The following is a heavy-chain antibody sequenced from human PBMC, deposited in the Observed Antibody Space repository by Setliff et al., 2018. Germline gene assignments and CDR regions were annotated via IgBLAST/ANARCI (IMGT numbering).Heavy chain of an antibody. CDR2: ISSDGNNE. CDR1: GFTFRAYG. D-gene: IGHD3-22*01. J-gene: IGHJ6*03. V-gene: IGHV3-30*03. Sequence: LRLSCEASGFTFRAYGMFWVRQAPGKGLEWVAVISSDGNNEYYADSVKGRFSMSRDISRNTLYLQMNRLTVEDTAVYYCARSMFSGYLPLGGKYSMDVWGKGTMVTVSS. CDR3: ARSMFSGYLPLGGKYSMDV.